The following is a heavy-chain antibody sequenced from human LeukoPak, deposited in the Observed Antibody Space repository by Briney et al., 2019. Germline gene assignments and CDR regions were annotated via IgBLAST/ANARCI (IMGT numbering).Heavy chain of an antibody. CDR3: ARGGILTGYYPLDY. CDR1: GGSFSGYY. D-gene: IGHD3-9*01. CDR2: INHSGST. V-gene: IGHV4-34*01. Sequence: SETLSPTCAVYGGSFSGYYWSWIRQPPGKGLEWIGEINHSGSTNYNPSLKSRVTISVDTSKNQLSLKLSSVTAADTAVYYCARGGILTGYYPLDYWGQGTLVTVSS. J-gene: IGHJ4*02.